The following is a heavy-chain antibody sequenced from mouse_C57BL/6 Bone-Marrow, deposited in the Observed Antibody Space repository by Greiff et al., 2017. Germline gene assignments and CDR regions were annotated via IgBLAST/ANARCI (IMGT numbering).Heavy chain of an antibody. V-gene: IGHV5-17*01. CDR2: ISSGSSTI. CDR1: GFTFSDYG. J-gene: IGHJ2*01. CDR3: ARPGGRSSSDFDY. Sequence: EVQVVESGGGLVKPGGSLKLSCAASGFTFSDYGMHWVRQAPGKGLEWVAYISSGSSTIYYADTVKGRVTISRDNAKNTLFLQMTSLRSEDTSMYYCARPGGRSSSDFDYWGHGTTVTVSS. D-gene: IGHD1-1*02.